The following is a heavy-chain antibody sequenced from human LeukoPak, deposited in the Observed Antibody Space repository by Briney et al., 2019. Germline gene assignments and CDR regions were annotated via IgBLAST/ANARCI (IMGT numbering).Heavy chain of an antibody. CDR1: GFTFINYA. CDR2: SSDSGVTT. J-gene: IGHJ6*03. V-gene: IGHV3-23*01. CDR3: AKSYGSGSILYYYYHLGV. D-gene: IGHD3-10*01. Sequence: PGGSLTLTCAAPGFTFINYAKYWVRRAPGKGLEWVSTSSDSGVTTYYADSVKGRLTISRHNSQNTLYLHMSGLRAEDTAVYYCAKSYGSGSILYYYYHLGVWGKGTTVTVSS.